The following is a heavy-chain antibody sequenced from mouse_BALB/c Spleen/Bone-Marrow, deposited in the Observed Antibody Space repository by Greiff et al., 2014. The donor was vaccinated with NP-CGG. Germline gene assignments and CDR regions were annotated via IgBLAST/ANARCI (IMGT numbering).Heavy chain of an antibody. D-gene: IGHD2-14*01. CDR3: ASYRYAWYFDV. Sequence: EVQLQQSGAELVKPGASVKLSCTASGFNIKDTYMHWVKQRPEQGLEWIGRIDPANGNTKYDPKFQGKATITADISSNTAYLQLSSLTSEDTAVYYCASYRYAWYFDVWGAGTTVTVSS. J-gene: IGHJ1*01. CDR2: IDPANGNT. CDR1: GFNIKDTY. V-gene: IGHV14-3*02.